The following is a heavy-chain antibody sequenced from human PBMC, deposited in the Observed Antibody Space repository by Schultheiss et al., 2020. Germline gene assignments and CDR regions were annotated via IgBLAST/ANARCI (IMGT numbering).Heavy chain of an antibody. J-gene: IGHJ4*02. V-gene: IGHV4-4*02. D-gene: IGHD3-3*01. CDR1: GGSISSSNW. CDR3: ARSLKKYDFWSGYPY. Sequence: SETLSLTCAVSGGSISSSNWWSWVRQPPGKGLEWIGEINHSGSTNYNPSLKSRVTISVDTSKNQFSLKLSSVTAADTAVYYCARSLKKYDFWSGYPYWGQGTLVNV. CDR2: INHSGST.